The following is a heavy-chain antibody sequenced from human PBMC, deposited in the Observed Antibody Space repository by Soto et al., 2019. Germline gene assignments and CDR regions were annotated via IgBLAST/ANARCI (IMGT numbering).Heavy chain of an antibody. D-gene: IGHD4-17*01. CDR1: GGSFSGYY. V-gene: IGHV4-34*01. Sequence: SESLSLTCAVYGGSFSGYYWSWIRQPPGKGLEWIGEINHSGSTNYNPSLKSRVTISVDTSKNQFSLKLSSVTAADTAVYYCARSVTTPQSVSYYYYGMDVWRQGPTVTVSS. CDR3: ARSVTTPQSVSYYYYGMDV. J-gene: IGHJ6*02. CDR2: INHSGST.